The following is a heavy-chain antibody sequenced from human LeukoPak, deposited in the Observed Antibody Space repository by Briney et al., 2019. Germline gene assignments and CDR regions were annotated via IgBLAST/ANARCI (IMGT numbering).Heavy chain of an antibody. CDR1: GASINTTNFY. CDR2: IHYTGRT. Sequence: SETLSLTCTVSGASINTTNFYWAWIRQPPGKGLESIGNIHYTGRTYSNASLNSRVTISVDTSENQFSLKLTSVSAADTAVYYCARQGSMTRGGYWLDPWGRGTLVIVSS. D-gene: IGHD3-10*01. J-gene: IGHJ5*02. CDR3: ARQGSMTRGGYWLDP. V-gene: IGHV4-39*01.